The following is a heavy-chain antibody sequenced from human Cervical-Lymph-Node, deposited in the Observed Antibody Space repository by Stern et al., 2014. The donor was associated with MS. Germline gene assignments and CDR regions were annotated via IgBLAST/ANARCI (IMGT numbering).Heavy chain of an antibody. CDR1: GFTFSAYS. D-gene: IGHD3-16*01. CDR2: ISSNGADT. J-gene: IGHJ4*02. V-gene: IGHV3-21*01. Sequence: EVQLVESGGGLVKPGRSLRLSCAASGFTFSAYSMNWVRQAPGKGPEWVSSISSNGADTYHADSVKGRFTVSRDNAKNSLFLQMNSLRAEDTAVYYCARRGGIYYLDFWGPGTLVTVSS. CDR3: ARRGGIYYLDF.